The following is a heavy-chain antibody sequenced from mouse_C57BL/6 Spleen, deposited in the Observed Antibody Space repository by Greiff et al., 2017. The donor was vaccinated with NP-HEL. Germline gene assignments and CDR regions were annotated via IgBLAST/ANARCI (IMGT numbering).Heavy chain of an antibody. Sequence: EVQLQQSGPELVKPGASVKISCKASGYTFTDYYMNWVKQSHGKSLEWIGDINPNNGGTSYNQKFKGKATLTVDKSSSTAYMELRSLTSEDSAVYYCARSPITTVVATPTWYFDVWGTGTTVTVSS. CDR3: ARSPITTVVATPTWYFDV. J-gene: IGHJ1*03. D-gene: IGHD1-1*01. CDR2: INPNNGGT. V-gene: IGHV1-26*01. CDR1: GYTFTDYY.